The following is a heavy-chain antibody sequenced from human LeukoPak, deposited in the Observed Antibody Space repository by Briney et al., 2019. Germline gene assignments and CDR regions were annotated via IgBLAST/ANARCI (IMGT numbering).Heavy chain of an antibody. V-gene: IGHV3-7*03. CDR3: AADVICGGDCYGWYFDL. CDR1: GFTFSNYW. D-gene: IGHD2-21*02. Sequence: PGGSLRLSCAASGFTFSNYWMSWVRQAPGKGLEWVANIKQDGSEKYYVDSVKGRFTISRDNAKNSLYLQMNSLRAEDTAVYYCAADVICGGDCYGWYFDLWGRGTLVTVSS. CDR2: IKQDGSEK. J-gene: IGHJ2*01.